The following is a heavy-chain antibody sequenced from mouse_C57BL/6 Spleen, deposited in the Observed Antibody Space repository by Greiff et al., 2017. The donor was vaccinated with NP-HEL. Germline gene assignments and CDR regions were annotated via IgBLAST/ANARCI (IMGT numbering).Heavy chain of an antibody. CDR2: ISSGGSYT. J-gene: IGHJ4*01. CDR1: GFTFSSYG. CDR3: ARDYYGSSYGGAMDY. V-gene: IGHV5-6*01. Sequence: EVKVVESGGDLVKPGGSLKLSCAASGFTFSSYGMSWVRQTPDKRLEWVATISSGGSYTYYPDSVKGRFTISRDNAKNTLYLQMSSLKSEDTAMYYCARDYYGSSYGGAMDYWGQGTSVTVSS. D-gene: IGHD1-1*01.